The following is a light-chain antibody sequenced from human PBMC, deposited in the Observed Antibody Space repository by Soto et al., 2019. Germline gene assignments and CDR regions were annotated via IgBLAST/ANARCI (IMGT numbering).Light chain of an antibody. Sequence: QSALTQPRSVSGSPGQSVTISCTGPSIDVGGSNSVSWYQQHPGKAPKLMIYDVSERPSGVPDRFSGSKSGNTASLTISGLQAEDEADYYCCSYAVTFYVFGTGTKLTVL. J-gene: IGLJ1*01. CDR1: SIDVGGSNS. V-gene: IGLV2-11*01. CDR2: DVS. CDR3: CSYAVTFYV.